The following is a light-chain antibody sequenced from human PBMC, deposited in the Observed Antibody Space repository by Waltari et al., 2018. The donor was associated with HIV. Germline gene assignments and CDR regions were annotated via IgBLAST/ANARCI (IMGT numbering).Light chain of an antibody. J-gene: IGLJ3*02. Sequence: QSVLTQPPSISGAPGQRVTISCTGSSSNIGAGYDVHWYQQLPGKAPKLPIYDSRDRPSGVRDRFYGSKAAPSASLAITGLQAEDEADYYGQSYDNNLSVWMFGGGTKLTVL. CDR1: SSNIGAGYD. CDR2: DSR. V-gene: IGLV1-40*01. CDR3: QSYDNNLSVWM.